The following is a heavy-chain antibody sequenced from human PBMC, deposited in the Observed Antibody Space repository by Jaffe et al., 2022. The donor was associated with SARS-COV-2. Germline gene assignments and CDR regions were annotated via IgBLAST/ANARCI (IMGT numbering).Heavy chain of an antibody. CDR3: AKAHYDDSGDFNPRFSNYYYGMDV. V-gene: IGHV3-30-3*01. J-gene: IGHJ6*02. CDR2: ISYDGTNK. Sequence: QVQLVESGGGVVQPGRSLRLSCAASGFTFSNYALHWVRQAPGKGLEWVAVISYDGTNKYYADSVKGRFTISRDNSKNTLFLQMDSLRDEDTAVYFCAKAHYDDSGDFNPRFSNYYYGMDVWGQGTMVTVSS. D-gene: IGHD3-22*01. CDR1: GFTFSNYA.